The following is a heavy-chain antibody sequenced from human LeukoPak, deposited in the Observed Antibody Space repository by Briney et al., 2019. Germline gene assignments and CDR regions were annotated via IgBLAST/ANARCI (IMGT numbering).Heavy chain of an antibody. CDR1: GFTFGDYA. V-gene: IGHV3-49*04. CDR2: IASETYGGTA. Sequence: SLRLSCTASGFTFGDYAMTWVRQAPGKGLERVGFIASETYGGTAEYAASVKGRFIISRDDSKSIAYLQMNSLKTEDTAVYYCTRDQTPYYWGQGTLVTVSS. CDR3: TRDQTPYY. J-gene: IGHJ4*02.